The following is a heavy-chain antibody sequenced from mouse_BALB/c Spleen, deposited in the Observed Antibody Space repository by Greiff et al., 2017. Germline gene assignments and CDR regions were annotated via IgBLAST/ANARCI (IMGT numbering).Heavy chain of an antibody. CDR1: GYTFTSYW. CDR3: ARGLRPDY. CDR2: INPSNGRT. V-gene: IGHV1S81*02. J-gene: IGHJ2*01. D-gene: IGHD1-2*01. Sequence: QVQLQQPGAELVKPGASVKLSCKASGYTFTSYWMHWVKQRPGQGLEWIGEINPSNGRTNYNEKFKSKATLTVDKSSSTAYMQLSSLTSEDSAVYYWARGLRPDYWGQGTTLTVSS.